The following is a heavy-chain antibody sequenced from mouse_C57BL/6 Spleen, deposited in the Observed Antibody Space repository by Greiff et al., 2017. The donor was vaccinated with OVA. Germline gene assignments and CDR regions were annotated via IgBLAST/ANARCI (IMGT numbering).Heavy chain of an antibody. CDR3: ARSLADMGSY. CDR1: GFNIKNSY. CDR2: IDPANGNT. D-gene: IGHD1-1*01. V-gene: IGHV14-3*01. Sequence: EVQVVESVAELVRPGASVKLSCTASGFNIKNSYMHWVKQRHEQGLEWIGRIDPANGNTKYAQKFQGKATITADKSSNTAYLQLSSLTSEDTAIFYCARSLADMGSYWGQGTTLTVSS. J-gene: IGHJ2*01.